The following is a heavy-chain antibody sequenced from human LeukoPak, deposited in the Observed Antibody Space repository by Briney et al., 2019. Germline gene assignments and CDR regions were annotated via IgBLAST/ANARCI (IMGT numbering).Heavy chain of an antibody. V-gene: IGHV3-30-3*01. Sequence: GGPLRLSCATCGVTFSSFAMHWVRHAPEKGREWVAVISYDGNNKHHADSVKGRFTMSRDNSKNTLYMQMNSLTLEDTAIYYCARDGNSGWYTGENYYYYGMDVWGQGTTVTVSS. D-gene: IGHD6-19*01. CDR2: ISYDGNNK. J-gene: IGHJ6*02. CDR1: GVTFSSFA. CDR3: ARDGNSGWYTGENYYYYGMDV.